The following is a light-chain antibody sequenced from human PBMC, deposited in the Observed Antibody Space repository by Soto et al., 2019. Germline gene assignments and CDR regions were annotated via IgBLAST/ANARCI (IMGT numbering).Light chain of an antibody. Sequence: QSVLTQPASVSGSPGQSIAISCTGTSSDVGGYNYVSWYQQHPGKAPKLIIYDVTNRPSGVSNRFSGFKSGNTASLTISGLQAEDEADYYCSSYTSSSTYVFGTGTKVTVL. J-gene: IGLJ1*01. V-gene: IGLV2-14*01. CDR3: SSYTSSSTYV. CDR1: SSDVGGYNY. CDR2: DVT.